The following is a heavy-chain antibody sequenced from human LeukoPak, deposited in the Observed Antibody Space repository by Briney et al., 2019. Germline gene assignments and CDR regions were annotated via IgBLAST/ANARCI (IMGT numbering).Heavy chain of an antibody. CDR2: IIPILGIA. CDR1: GYTFTSYY. D-gene: IGHD5-18*01. Sequence: GASVKVSCKASGYTFTSYYMHWVRQAPGQGLEWMGRIIPILGIANYAQKFQGRVTITADKSTSTAYMELSSLRSEDTAVYYCARGGYSYGFEYFQHWGQGTLVTVSS. CDR3: ARGGYSYGFEYFQH. J-gene: IGHJ1*01. V-gene: IGHV1-69*04.